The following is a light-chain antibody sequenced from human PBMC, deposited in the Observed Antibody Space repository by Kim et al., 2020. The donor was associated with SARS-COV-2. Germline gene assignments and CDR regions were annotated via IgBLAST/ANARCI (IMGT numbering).Light chain of an antibody. V-gene: IGLV3-21*01. CDR2: YDS. CDR1: NIGSKN. Sequence: SVAPGKTARITCGGNNIGSKNVHWYQQKPGQAPVLVIYYDSDRPSGIPERFSGSNSGNTATLNISRVEAGDEADYYCQVWDSAVVFGGGTQLTVL. CDR3: QVWDSAVV. J-gene: IGLJ2*01.